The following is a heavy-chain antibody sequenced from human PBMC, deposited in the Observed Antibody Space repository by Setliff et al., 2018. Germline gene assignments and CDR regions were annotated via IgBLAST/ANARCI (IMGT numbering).Heavy chain of an antibody. CDR2: INHSGST. V-gene: IGHV4-34*01. D-gene: IGHD3-3*01. CDR1: GGSFSGYY. Sequence: SETLSLTCAVYGGSFSGYYWSWIRQPPGKGLEWIGEINHSGSTNYNPSLKSRVTISVDTSKNQFSLKLSSVTAAHTAVYYCARVDNFWSGPIDYWGQGTLVTVSS. J-gene: IGHJ4*02. CDR3: ARVDNFWSGPIDY.